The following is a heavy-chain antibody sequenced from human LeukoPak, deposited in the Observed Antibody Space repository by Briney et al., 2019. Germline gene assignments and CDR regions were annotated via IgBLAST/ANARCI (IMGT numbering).Heavy chain of an antibody. CDR3: ARGRYSSSWAHYYYYGMDV. CDR2: INHSGST. CDR1: GGSFSGYY. Sequence: SETLSLTCAVYGGSFSGYYWSWIRQPPGKGLEWIGEINHSGSTNYNPSLKSRVTISVDTSKNQFSLMLSSVTAADTAVYYCARGRYSSSWAHYYYYGMDVWGQGTTVTVSS. J-gene: IGHJ6*02. D-gene: IGHD6-13*01. V-gene: IGHV4-34*01.